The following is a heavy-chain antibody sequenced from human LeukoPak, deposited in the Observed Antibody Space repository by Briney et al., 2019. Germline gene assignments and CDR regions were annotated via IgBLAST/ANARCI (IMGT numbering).Heavy chain of an antibody. Sequence: GGSLRLSCAASGFTFSSYGMHWVRQAPGKGLEWVAVISYDGSNKYYADSVKGRFAISRDNSKNTLYLQMNSLRAEDTAVYYCAKDRGAIGYYYMDVWGEGTTVTVSS. CDR2: ISYDGSNK. V-gene: IGHV3-30*18. J-gene: IGHJ6*03. D-gene: IGHD2-2*02. CDR3: AKDRGAIGYYYMDV. CDR1: GFTFSSYG.